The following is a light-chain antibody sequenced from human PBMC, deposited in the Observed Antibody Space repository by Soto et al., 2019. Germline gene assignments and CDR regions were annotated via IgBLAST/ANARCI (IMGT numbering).Light chain of an antibody. CDR2: GAS. CDR3: QQYNNWPPGT. Sequence: EIVMTQSPATLSVSPGERATLSCRARQSVSSSLAWYQQKPGQAPRLLIYGASTRATGIPARFSGSGSGTEFTLTISSLQSEDFAVYYCQQYNNWPPGTFGQGTKLEIK. CDR1: QSVSSS. J-gene: IGKJ2*01. V-gene: IGKV3-15*01.